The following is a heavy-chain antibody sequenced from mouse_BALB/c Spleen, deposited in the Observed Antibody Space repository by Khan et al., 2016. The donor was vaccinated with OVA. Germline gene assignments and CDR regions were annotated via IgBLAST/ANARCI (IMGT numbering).Heavy chain of an antibody. CDR3: AKGGTYFGGYFDV. Sequence: QVQLKESGPGLVAPSQSLSITCTVSGFSFTNHGVSWVRQPPGKGLEWLGVIWGDGSTNYHSALISRLSISKDNSTSQVFLKLSSLQTDDTATYYCAKGGTYFGGYFDVWGAGTTVTVSA. CDR2: IWGDGST. CDR1: GFSFTNHG. D-gene: IGHD2-10*01. V-gene: IGHV2-3*01. J-gene: IGHJ1*01.